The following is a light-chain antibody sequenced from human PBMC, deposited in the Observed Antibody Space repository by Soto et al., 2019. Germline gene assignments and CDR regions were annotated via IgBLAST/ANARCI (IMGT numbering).Light chain of an antibody. CDR3: QQYGSSSWT. V-gene: IGKV3-20*01. J-gene: IGKJ1*01. CDR2: GAS. CDR1: QSVSSSY. Sequence: EIVLTQSPGTLSLSPGERATLSCRASQSVSSSYLAWYQQKPGQAPRFLIYGASSRATGIPDRFSGSGSGTDLTLTISRLEPEDFAVYYCQQYGSSSWTFGQGTKVEIK.